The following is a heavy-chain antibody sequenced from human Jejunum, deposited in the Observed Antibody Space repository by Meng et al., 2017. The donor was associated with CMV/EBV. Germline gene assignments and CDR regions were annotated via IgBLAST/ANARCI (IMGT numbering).Heavy chain of an antibody. D-gene: IGHD2-8*02. J-gene: IGHJ6*02. CDR3: ARDETTGYYYYGMDV. CDR1: FIVSNYR. Sequence: FIVSNYRRNWIRQAPGKGLEWVSSISSRTSYVDYADSVKGRFTISRDNIKNSLYLQMNSLRAEDTAVYFCARDETTGYYYYGMDVWGQGTTVTVSS. V-gene: IGHV3-21*01. CDR2: ISSRTSYV.